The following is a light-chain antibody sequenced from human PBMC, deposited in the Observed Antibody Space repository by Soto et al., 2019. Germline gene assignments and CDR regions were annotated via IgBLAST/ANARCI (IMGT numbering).Light chain of an antibody. CDR3: CSYVGGDTLI. V-gene: IGLV2-11*01. Sequence: QSALTQPRSASGSPGQTVTISCTGTSSDVGFSNYISWYQQHPGEAPKLVIYDVAQRPSGVPDRLSGSRSGKTASLTISGLQADDEADYYCCSYVGGDTLIFGSGTKVTVL. J-gene: IGLJ1*01. CDR1: SSDVGFSNY. CDR2: DVA.